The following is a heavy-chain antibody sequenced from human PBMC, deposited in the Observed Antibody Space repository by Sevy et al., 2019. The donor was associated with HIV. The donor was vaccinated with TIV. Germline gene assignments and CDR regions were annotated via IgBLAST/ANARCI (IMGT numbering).Heavy chain of an antibody. CDR3: ARRGAFDVDTSGFLSP. CDR2: ISVYNGKT. Sequence: ASVKVSCKASGYTFTSFGISWVRQAPGQGLEWVGWISVYNGKTNYAQKLQGRVTMTTDTSTSTAYMELKSLRSDDTAVYYCARRGAFDVDTSGFLSPWGQGTLVTVSS. V-gene: IGHV1-18*01. J-gene: IGHJ5*02. CDR1: GYTFTSFG. D-gene: IGHD3-22*01.